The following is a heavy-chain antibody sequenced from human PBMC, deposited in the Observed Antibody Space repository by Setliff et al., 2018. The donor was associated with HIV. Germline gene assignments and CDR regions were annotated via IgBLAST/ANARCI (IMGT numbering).Heavy chain of an antibody. CDR2: ISAYNGNT. CDR3: ARDVYSGSYYRSAPNFDL. CDR1: GYTFTSYG. J-gene: IGHJ2*01. D-gene: IGHD1-26*01. Sequence: ASVKVSCKASGYTFTSYGISWVRQAPGQGLEWMGWISAYNGNTNYAQKLQGRVTMTTDTSTSTAYMELRSLRSDDTAVYYCARDVYSGSYYRSAPNFDLWGRGTLVTVS. V-gene: IGHV1-18*01.